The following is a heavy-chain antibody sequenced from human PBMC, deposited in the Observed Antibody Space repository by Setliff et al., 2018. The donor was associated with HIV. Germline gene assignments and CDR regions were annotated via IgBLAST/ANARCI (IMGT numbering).Heavy chain of an antibody. V-gene: IGHV1-18*01. D-gene: IGHD2-8*01. CDR1: GYTFTSYG. CDR3: VRLTADRTNYYYYMDV. Sequence: ASVKVSCKASGYTFTSYGISWVRQAPGQGLEWMGWISAYNGNTNYAQKLQGRVTMTTDTSTSTAYMELRSLRSDDTAVYYCVRLTADRTNYYYYMDVWGKGTTVTV. J-gene: IGHJ6*03. CDR2: ISAYNGNT.